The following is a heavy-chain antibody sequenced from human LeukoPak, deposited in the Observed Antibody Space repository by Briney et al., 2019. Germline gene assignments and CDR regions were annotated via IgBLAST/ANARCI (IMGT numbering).Heavy chain of an antibody. CDR3: ARAPLRFLEWSSPPYYYYGMDV. J-gene: IGHJ6*02. Sequence: PGGSLRPSCAASGFTFSSYSMNWVRQAPGKGLEWVSYISSSSSTIYYADSVKGRFTISRDNAKNSLYLQMNSLRAEDTAVYYCARAPLRFLEWSSPPYYYYGMDVWGQGTTVTVSS. V-gene: IGHV3-48*01. D-gene: IGHD3-3*01. CDR2: ISSSSSTI. CDR1: GFTFSSYS.